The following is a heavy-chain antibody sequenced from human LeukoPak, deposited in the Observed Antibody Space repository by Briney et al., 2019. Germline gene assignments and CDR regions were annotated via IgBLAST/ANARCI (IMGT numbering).Heavy chain of an antibody. J-gene: IGHJ5*02. CDR2: TRNKANSYTT. V-gene: IGHV3-72*01. CDR1: GFTFSSYA. D-gene: IGHD1-26*01. CDR3: GRSGRYRPSDL. Sequence: GGSLRLSCAASGFTFSSYAMSWVRQAPGKGLEWVGRTRNKANSYTTEYAASVKGRFTISRDDPKNLLYLQMNSLKSEDTAVYYCGRSGRYRPSDLWGQGTLVTVSS.